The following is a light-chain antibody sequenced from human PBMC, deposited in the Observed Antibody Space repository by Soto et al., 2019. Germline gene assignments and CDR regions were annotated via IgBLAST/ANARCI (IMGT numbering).Light chain of an antibody. CDR3: QQSYTPPYT. CDR1: QNVLHSSNHKNY. V-gene: IGKV4-1*01. CDR2: WAS. J-gene: IGKJ2*01. Sequence: DIVLTQSPDSLAVSLGERATINCKSSQNVLHSSNHKNYLAWYQQKPGQPPKLLIYWASTRESGVPDRFSGGGSGTDFTLTISSLQAEDVAVYYCQQSYTPPYTFGQGTKLEI.